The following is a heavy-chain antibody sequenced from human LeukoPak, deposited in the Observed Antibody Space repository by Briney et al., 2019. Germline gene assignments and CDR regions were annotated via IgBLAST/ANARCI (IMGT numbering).Heavy chain of an antibody. CDR3: ARITPNWNYELDY. D-gene: IGHD1-7*01. V-gene: IGHV4-39*07. CDR1: GGSISSSSYN. J-gene: IGHJ4*02. Sequence: PSETLSLTCTVSGGSISSSSYNWGWIRQPPGKGLEWIGSIYYSGSTNYNPSLKSRVTISVDTSKNQFSLKLSSVTAADTAVYYCARITPNWNYELDYWGQGTLVTVSS. CDR2: IYYSGST.